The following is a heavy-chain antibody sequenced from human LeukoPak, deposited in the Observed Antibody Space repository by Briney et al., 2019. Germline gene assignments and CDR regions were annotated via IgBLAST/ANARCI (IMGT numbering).Heavy chain of an antibody. D-gene: IGHD2-15*01. CDR1: GYTRTELS. J-gene: IGHJ4*02. V-gene: IGHV1-24*01. Sequence: GASVKVSCTVSGYTRTELSMHWVRQAPGKGLEWMGGFDPEDGETIYAQKFQGRVTMTEDTSTDTAYMELSSLRSEDTAVYYCATAPVVAAEPFDYWGQGTLVTVSS. CDR3: ATAPVVAAEPFDY. CDR2: FDPEDGET.